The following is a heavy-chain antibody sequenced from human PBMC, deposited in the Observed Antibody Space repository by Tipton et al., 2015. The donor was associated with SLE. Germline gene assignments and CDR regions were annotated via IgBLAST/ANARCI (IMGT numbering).Heavy chain of an antibody. D-gene: IGHD2-15*01. Sequence: TLSLTCTVSGDSISSGTYYWNWIRQSPGKGLEWIGRIFSTGSPNYNPSLKSRVSISVDTSKNQFSLKLISVTAADTAVYYCARHFGWSFDVWGQGTMVTVSS. CDR2: IFSTGSP. J-gene: IGHJ3*01. CDR1: GDSISSGTYY. V-gene: IGHV4-61*02. CDR3: ARHFGWSFDV.